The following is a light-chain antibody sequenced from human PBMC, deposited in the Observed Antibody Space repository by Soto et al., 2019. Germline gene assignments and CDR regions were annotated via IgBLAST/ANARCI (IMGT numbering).Light chain of an antibody. CDR3: QQRSHWPPRYT. Sequence: EIVLTQSPATLSLSPGERATLSCRASQSVSSYLACYQQKPGQAPRLLIYDASNRATGIPARFSGSGSGTDCTLTISSLEREDFAVYYCQQRSHWPPRYTFGQGTKLEIK. J-gene: IGKJ2*01. CDR1: QSVSSY. CDR2: DAS. V-gene: IGKV3-11*01.